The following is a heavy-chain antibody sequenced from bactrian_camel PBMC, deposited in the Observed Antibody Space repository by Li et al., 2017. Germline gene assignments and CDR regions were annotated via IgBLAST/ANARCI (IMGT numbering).Heavy chain of an antibody. D-gene: IGHD2*01. Sequence: QLVESGGGLVQPGGSLTLSCSASGSGFALKYAYMTWVRQAPGKGLEWVSSIYTDTYYADSVKGRFTISRDSAKNAMYLQLNSLKPEDTAVYYCVSLVGRPLVHQGTQVTVS. J-gene: IGHJ4*01. CDR1: GSGFALKYAY. CDR2: IYTDT. V-gene: IGHV3-2*01.